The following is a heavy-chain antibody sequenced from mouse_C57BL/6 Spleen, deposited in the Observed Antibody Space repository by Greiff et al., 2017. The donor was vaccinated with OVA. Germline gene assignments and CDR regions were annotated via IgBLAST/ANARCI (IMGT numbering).Heavy chain of an antibody. CDR3: ARKGSGYAMDY. CDR1: GYTFTSYW. Sequence: QVQLQQPGAELVMPGASVKLSCKASGYTFTSYWMHWVKQRPGQGLEWIGEIDPSDSYTNYNQKLKGKSTLTVDKSSSTAYMQLSSLTAEDSAVYYCARKGSGYAMDYWGQGTSVTVSS. J-gene: IGHJ4*01. D-gene: IGHD1-1*02. V-gene: IGHV1-69*01. CDR2: IDPSDSYT.